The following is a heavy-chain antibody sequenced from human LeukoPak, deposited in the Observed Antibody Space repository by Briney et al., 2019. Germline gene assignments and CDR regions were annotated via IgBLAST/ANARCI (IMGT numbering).Heavy chain of an antibody. J-gene: IGHJ6*02. Sequence: SETLSLTCTVSGGSISSGNYYWSWIRQHPGKGLEWIGYIHHSGSTYYNPSLKSRVIISVDTSKNQFSLKLHSVTAADTAVYYCARGNYDSSGYYTYYYYGMDVWGQGTTVTVSS. CDR1: GGSISSGNYY. V-gene: IGHV4-31*03. CDR3: ARGNYDSSGYYTYYYYGMDV. D-gene: IGHD3-22*01. CDR2: IHHSGST.